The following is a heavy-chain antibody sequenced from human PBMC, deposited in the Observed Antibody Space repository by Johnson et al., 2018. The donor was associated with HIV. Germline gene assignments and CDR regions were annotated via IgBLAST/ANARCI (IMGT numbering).Heavy chain of an antibody. J-gene: IGHJ3*02. CDR1: GFTVSSNY. CDR2: IKRKTDGGTT. Sequence: VQLVESGGGVVQPGRSLRLSCAASGFTVSSNYMSWVRQAPGKGLEWVGRIKRKTDGGTTEYAASVKGRFTISRDDSKSIAYLQMNSLKTEDTAVYYCTRAEWHDAFDIWGQGTMVTVSS. V-gene: IGHV3-49*04. CDR3: TRAEWHDAFDI. D-gene: IGHD1-14*01.